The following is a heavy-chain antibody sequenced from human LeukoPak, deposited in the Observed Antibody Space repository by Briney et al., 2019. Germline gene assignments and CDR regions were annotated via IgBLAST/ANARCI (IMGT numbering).Heavy chain of an antibody. CDR3: ARGSDSSSWSYGMDV. J-gene: IGHJ6*02. V-gene: IGHV4-34*01. CDR2: INHSGST. Sequence: SETLSLTCAVYGGSFSGYYWSWIRQPPGKGLEWIGEINHSGSTNYNPSLKSRVTISVDTSKDQFSLKLSSVTAADTAVYYCARGSDSSSWSYGMDVWGQGTTVTVSS. D-gene: IGHD6-13*01. CDR1: GGSFSGYY.